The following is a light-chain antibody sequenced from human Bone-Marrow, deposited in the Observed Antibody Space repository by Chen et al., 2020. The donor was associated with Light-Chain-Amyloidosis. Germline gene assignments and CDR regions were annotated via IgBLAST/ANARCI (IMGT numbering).Light chain of an antibody. V-gene: IGLV3-21*02. CDR1: NIGSTS. CDR2: DDS. CDR3: QVWDRSSDRPV. J-gene: IGLJ3*02. Sequence: SYVLTQPSSGSVAPGQTATIACGGNNIGSTSVHWYQQTPVQAPLLVVYDDSDRPSGIPERLSGSNSGNTATLTISRVEAGDEADYYCQVWDRSSDRPVFGGGTKLTVL.